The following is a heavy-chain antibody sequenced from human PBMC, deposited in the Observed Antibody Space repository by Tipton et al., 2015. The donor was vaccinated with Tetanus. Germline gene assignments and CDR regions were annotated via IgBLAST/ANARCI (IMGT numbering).Heavy chain of an antibody. J-gene: IGHJ4*02. D-gene: IGHD4-11*01. V-gene: IGHV4-39*01. CDR3: ARLAMTAVTNDY. CDR1: GASISSAIYL. Sequence: TLSLTCTVSGASISSAIYLWGWIRQPPGKGLEWIGGVSFTGNTYYNPSLQSRLSMSGDTPQNMFSLKLSSGTAADTAIYYCARLAMTAVTNDYWGQGTLVTVSS. CDR2: VSFTGNT.